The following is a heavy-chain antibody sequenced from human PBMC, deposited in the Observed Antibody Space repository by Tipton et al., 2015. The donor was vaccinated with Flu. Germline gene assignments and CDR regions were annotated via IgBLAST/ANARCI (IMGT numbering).Heavy chain of an antibody. CDR2: IRSKAYGGTT. D-gene: IGHD3-10*01. Sequence: SLRLSCTASGFTFGDYAMSWFRQAPGKGLEWVGFIRSKAYGGTTEYAASVKGRFTISRDDSKSIAYLQMNSLKTGDTAVYYCTRGQYYYGSGSLVGYFDYWGQGTLVTVSS. V-gene: IGHV3-49*03. CDR1: GFTFGDYA. CDR3: TRGQYYYGSGSLVGYFDY. J-gene: IGHJ4*02.